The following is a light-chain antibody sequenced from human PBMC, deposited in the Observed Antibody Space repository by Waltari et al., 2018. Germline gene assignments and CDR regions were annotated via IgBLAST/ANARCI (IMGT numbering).Light chain of an antibody. CDR1: QSVNNK. V-gene: IGKV3-15*01. J-gene: IGKJ4*01. CDR2: DAS. CDR3: QQYSDWPLT. Sequence: EIVMTLSPATLSVSPGERVTLSCRASQSVNNKLAWYQQKPGQAPRLLIYDASTRATGIPTSFSGSGSGTEFTITISSLQSEDFAVYYCQQYSDWPLTFGGGTKVEIK.